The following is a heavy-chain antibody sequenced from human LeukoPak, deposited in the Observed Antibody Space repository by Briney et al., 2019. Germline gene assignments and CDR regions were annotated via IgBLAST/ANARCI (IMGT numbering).Heavy chain of an antibody. CDR1: GFTFSSYG. D-gene: IGHD3-9*01. CDR3: SAMYYDILTGYYRYSY. CDR2: IRYDGSNK. V-gene: IGHV3-30*02. Sequence: GGSLRLSCAASGFTFSSYGMHWVRQAPGKGLEWVAFIRYDGSNKYYADSVKGRFTISRDNAKNSLYLQMDSLRAEDTAVYYCSAMYYDILTGYYRYSYWGQGTLVTVSS. J-gene: IGHJ4*02.